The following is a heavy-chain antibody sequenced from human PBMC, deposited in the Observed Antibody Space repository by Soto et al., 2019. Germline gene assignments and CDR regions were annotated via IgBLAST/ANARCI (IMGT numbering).Heavy chain of an antibody. D-gene: IGHD3-10*01. CDR3: AKGVTMVRGVILDWFDP. CDR1: GFTFSSYG. Sequence: QVQLVESGGGVVQHGRSLRLACAASGFTFSSYGMHWVRQAPGKGLEWVAVISYDGSNKYYADSVKGRFTISRDNSNNTLNLQMTRLRAEDTAVYYCAKGVTMVRGVILDWFDPWGQGTLVTVSS. V-gene: IGHV3-30*18. J-gene: IGHJ5*02. CDR2: ISYDGSNK.